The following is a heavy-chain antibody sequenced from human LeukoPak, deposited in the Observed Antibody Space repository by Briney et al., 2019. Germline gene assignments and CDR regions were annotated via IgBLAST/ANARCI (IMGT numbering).Heavy chain of an antibody. CDR2: FDPEDGET. CDR3: ATETQGGASFDY. CDR1: GYTLTELS. V-gene: IGHV1-24*01. J-gene: IGHJ4*02. D-gene: IGHD6-25*01. Sequence: ASVKVSCKVSGYTLTELSMHWVRQAPGKGLEWMGGFDPEDGETIYAQKFQGRVTMTEDTSTDTAYMELSSLRSEDTAVYYCATETQGGASFDYWGQGTLVTVSS.